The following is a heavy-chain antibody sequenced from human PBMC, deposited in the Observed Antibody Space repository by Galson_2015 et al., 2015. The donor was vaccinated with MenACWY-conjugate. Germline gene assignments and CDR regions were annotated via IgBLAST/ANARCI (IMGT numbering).Heavy chain of an antibody. Sequence: QSGAEVKKPGESLKISCKGSGYSFSSYWIGWVRQMSGKGLEWMGIIYPGDSDTRYSPSFQGQVTISADKSTTTAYLQWSSLQASDTAIYYCARPIAAASLCYFDFWGQGTLVTVSS. CDR3: ARPIAAASLCYFDF. V-gene: IGHV5-51*01. J-gene: IGHJ4*02. CDR1: GYSFSSYW. D-gene: IGHD6-13*01. CDR2: IYPGDSDT.